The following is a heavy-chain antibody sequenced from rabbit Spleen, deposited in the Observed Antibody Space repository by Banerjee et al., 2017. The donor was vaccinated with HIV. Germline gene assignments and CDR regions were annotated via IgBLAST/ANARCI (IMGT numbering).Heavy chain of an antibody. D-gene: IGHD8-1*01. CDR2: IYAGSSGST. Sequence: QSLEESGGGLVKPGASLTLTCKASGFSFNSGYDMCWVRQAPGKGLNWIACIYAGSSGSTYSAPWAKGRFTISKTSSTTVTLQMTSLTAADTATYFCARDTGTSFSTYGMDLWGPGTLVTVS. J-gene: IGHJ6*01. CDR3: ARDTGTSFSTYGMDL. V-gene: IGHV1S40*01. CDR1: GFSFNSGYD.